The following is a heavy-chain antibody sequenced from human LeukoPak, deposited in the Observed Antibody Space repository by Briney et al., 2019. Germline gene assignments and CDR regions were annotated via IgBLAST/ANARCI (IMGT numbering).Heavy chain of an antibody. V-gene: IGHV1-69*13. J-gene: IGHJ5*02. CDR2: IIPIFGTA. CDR3: ASSSSWPHKFDP. CDR1: EGTFSSYA. Sequence: SVKVSCKASEGTFSSYAISWVRQAPGQGLEWMGGIIPIFGTANYAQKFQGRVTITADESTSTAYMELSSLRSEDTAVYYCASSSSWPHKFDPWGQGTLVTVSS. D-gene: IGHD6-13*01.